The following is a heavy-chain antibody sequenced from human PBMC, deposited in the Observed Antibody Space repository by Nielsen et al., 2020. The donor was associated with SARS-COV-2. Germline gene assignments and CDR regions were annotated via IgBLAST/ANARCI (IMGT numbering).Heavy chain of an antibody. V-gene: IGHV1-69*01. D-gene: IGHD5-24*01. Sequence: WVRQAPGQGLAWMGGIIPIFGTANYAQKFQGRVTITADESTSTAYMELSSLRSEDTAVYYCARADGSPLYRHHYYYGMDVWGQGTTVTVSS. CDR2: IIPIFGTA. CDR3: ARADGSPLYRHHYYYGMDV. J-gene: IGHJ6*02.